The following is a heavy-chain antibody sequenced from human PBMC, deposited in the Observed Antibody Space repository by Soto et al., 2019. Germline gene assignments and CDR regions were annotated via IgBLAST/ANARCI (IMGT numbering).Heavy chain of an antibody. CDR1: GGSISSGGYS. CDR3: ARVPDV. V-gene: IGHV4-30-2*01. CDR2: IYHGGST. J-gene: IGHJ6*02. Sequence: SETLSLTCAVSGGSISSGGYSWSWMRQPPGKGLEWIGYIYHGGSTYYNPSLKSRVTISVDRSKNQFSLKLSSVTAADTAVYYCARVPDVWGQGTTVTVSS.